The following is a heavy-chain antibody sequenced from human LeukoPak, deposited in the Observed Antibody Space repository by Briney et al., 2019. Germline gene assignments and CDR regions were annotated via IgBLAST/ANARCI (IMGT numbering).Heavy chain of an antibody. V-gene: IGHV3-23*01. Sequence: PGGSLRLSCAASGFTFRSYAMSWVRQAPGKGLEWVSTVTGGGGTTYYADSVKGRFTISRDNSKNTLYLQMNSLRAEDTAVYYCAKGIYSSGWSYFDYWGHGTLVTVSS. CDR2: VTGGGGTT. J-gene: IGHJ4*01. CDR1: GFTFRSYA. D-gene: IGHD6-19*01. CDR3: AKGIYSSGWSYFDY.